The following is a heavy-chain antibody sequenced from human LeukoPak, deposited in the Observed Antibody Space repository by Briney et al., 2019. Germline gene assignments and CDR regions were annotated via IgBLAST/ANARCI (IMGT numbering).Heavy chain of an antibody. CDR1: AFTFRSYA. V-gene: IGHV3-23*01. D-gene: IGHD5-18*01. CDR2: VSGSGGST. J-gene: IGHJ4*02. Sequence: GGSLRLSCAASAFTFRSYAMIWVRQAPGKGLEWVSTVSGSGGSTYYADSVKGRFTISRDNSNNTLYLQMNSLRAEDTAVYYCAKGAASRGYTYVANWGQGTLVTVSS. CDR3: AKGAASRGYTYVAN.